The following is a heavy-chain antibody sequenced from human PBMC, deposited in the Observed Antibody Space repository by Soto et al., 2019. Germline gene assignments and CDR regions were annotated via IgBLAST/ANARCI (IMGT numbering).Heavy chain of an antibody. Sequence: PGGSLRLSCAASGFTFSSYGMHWVRQAPGKGLEWVAVIWYDGSNKYYADSVKGRFTISRDNSKNTLYLQMNSLRAEDTAVYYCARDSNYYDSSGYPPLDYWGQGTLVTVSS. D-gene: IGHD3-22*01. CDR2: IWYDGSNK. CDR1: GFTFSSYG. V-gene: IGHV3-33*01. J-gene: IGHJ4*02. CDR3: ARDSNYYDSSGYPPLDY.